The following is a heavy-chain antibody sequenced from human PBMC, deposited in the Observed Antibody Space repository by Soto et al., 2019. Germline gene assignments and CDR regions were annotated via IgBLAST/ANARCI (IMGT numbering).Heavy chain of an antibody. CDR1: GGSISPFY. D-gene: IGHD2-15*01. CDR3: ARVGGVAARTFDY. J-gene: IGHJ4*02. Sequence: RSPTCTVSGGSISPFYWSWVRQPPGKGLEWIGYLYYSGNTNYNPSLKSRVTISVDASKNQVSLRLTSVTAADTAVYYCARVGGVAARTFDYWGQGTVVTVSS. V-gene: IGHV4-59*01. CDR2: LYYSGNT.